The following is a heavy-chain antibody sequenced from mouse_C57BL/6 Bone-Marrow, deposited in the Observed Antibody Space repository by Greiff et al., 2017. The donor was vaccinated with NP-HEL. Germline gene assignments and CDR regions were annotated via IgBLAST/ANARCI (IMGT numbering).Heavy chain of an antibody. J-gene: IGHJ2*01. V-gene: IGHV1-55*01. CDR1: FSPFPLSF. CDR3: ARGGMVGYFDY. CDR2: IYPGSGST. Sequence: QLQQPGAELVHPASSLHLPFPSSFSPFPLSFIPFFPPLPLQGLDWILDIYPGSGSTNYNEKFKSKATLTVDTSSSTAYMQLSSLTSEDSAVYYCARGGMVGYFDYWGQDTTLTVSS. D-gene: IGHD1-1*02.